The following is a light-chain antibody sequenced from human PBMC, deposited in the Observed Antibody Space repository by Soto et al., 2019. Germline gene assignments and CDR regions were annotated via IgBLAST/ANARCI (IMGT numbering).Light chain of an antibody. Sequence: SQFTETPSTLSAAVGARATITCRATHTNSSYLDWYQQKPGKAPKLLLDSASTRQSGVPSGFSGSGSGTDFTLTISSLQPEDFAVYYCQQSYSTPPTFGRGTKV. CDR1: HTNSSY. CDR3: QQSYSTPPT. V-gene: IGKV1-39*01. J-gene: IGKJ1*01. CDR2: SAS.